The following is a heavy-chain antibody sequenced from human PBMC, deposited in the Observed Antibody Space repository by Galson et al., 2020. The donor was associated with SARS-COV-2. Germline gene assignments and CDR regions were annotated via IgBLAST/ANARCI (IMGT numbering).Heavy chain of an antibody. CDR1: GYDFLNYA. D-gene: IGHD3-22*01. V-gene: IGHV1-18*01. CDR3: ARGWDYESRSPYDH. Sequence: ASVKVSCKTSGYDFLNYAFTWVRQAPGQGLEWMGWISSYNGGTSYAYQFQGRVTLTTDRTTSTGFMELRSLTPDDTAVYYCARGWDYESRSPYDHWGQGTLVNVSP. J-gene: IGHJ4*02. CDR2: ISSYNGGT.